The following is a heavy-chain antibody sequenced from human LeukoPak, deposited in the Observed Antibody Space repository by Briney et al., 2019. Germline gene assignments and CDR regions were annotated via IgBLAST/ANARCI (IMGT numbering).Heavy chain of an antibody. CDR3: AGLVGRYSSGLYYYYFDY. Sequence: SETLSLTCTVSGDSINSLDLWSWVRQPPGKGLEWIGEMYLSGTTYSNPSVKSRVTISIDKSKNQFFLNLSSVTAADTAVYYCAGLVGRYSSGLYYYYFDYWGQGTLVTVSS. CDR2: MYLSGTT. J-gene: IGHJ4*02. D-gene: IGHD3-22*01. V-gene: IGHV4-4*02. CDR1: GDSINSLDL.